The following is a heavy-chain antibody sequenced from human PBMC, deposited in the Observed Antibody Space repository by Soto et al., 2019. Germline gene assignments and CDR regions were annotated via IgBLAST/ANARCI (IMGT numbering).Heavy chain of an antibody. CDR1: GCSISSYY. CDR2: IYHSGST. J-gene: IGHJ4*02. V-gene: IGHV4-59*12. CDR3: VRVPDY. Sequence: PSETLSLTCTVSGCSISSYYWSWIRQPPGKGLDWIGYIYHSGSTYYNPSLKSRVTISVDRSKNQFSLKLSSVTAADTAVYYCVRVPDYWGQGTLVTVSS.